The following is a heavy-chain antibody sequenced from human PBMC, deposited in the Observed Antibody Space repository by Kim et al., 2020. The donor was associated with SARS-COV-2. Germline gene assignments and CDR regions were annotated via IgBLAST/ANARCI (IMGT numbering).Heavy chain of an antibody. CDR3: ARPIGYCSGGSCYPDY. J-gene: IGHJ4*02. CDR1: GYSFTSYW. CDR2: IDPSDSYT. V-gene: IGHV5-10-1*01. D-gene: IGHD2-15*01. Sequence: GASLQISCKGSGYSFTSYWISWVRQMPGKGLEWMGRIDPSDSYTNYSPSFQGHVTISADKSISTAYLQWSSLKASDTAMYYCARPIGYCSGGSCYPDYWGQGTLVTVSS.